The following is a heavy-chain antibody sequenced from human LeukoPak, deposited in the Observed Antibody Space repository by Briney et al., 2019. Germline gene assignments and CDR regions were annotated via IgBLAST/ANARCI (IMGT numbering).Heavy chain of an antibody. Sequence: SETLSLTCTVSGGSISSYYWSWIRQPPGNGPEWIGYISYSGSTNFNPSLKRRVTISVDTSKNQFSLKLSSVTAADTAVYYCAREGTAGTNLNWFDPWGQGTLVTVSS. CDR1: GGSISSYY. CDR2: ISYSGST. CDR3: AREGTAGTNLNWFDP. V-gene: IGHV4-59*01. J-gene: IGHJ5*02. D-gene: IGHD1-1*01.